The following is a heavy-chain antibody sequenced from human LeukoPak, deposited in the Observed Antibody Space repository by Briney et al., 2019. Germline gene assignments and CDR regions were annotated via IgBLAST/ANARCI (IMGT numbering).Heavy chain of an antibody. CDR2: LAPSGGDI. CDR1: GFTFSDYY. J-gene: IGHJ3*01. D-gene: IGHD3-10*01. Sequence: PGGSLRLSCAASGFTFSDYYMSWIRQAPGKGLEWVSNLAPSGGDIYYADSVKGRFTISRDNFKNTLYLQMNSLRAEDTAVYYCAEQHVYGSGSFNPWGQGTMVTVSS. V-gene: IGHV3-11*01. CDR3: AEQHVYGSGSFNP.